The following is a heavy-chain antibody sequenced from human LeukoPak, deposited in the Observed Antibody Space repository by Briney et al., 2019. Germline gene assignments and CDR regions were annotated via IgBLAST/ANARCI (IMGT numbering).Heavy chain of an antibody. CDR3: ARDLYYDSSGFAYDY. D-gene: IGHD3-22*01. CDR1: AGTFSSYT. CDR2: IIPILGIA. J-gene: IGHJ4*02. V-gene: IGHV1-69*16. Sequence: ASVKVSCKASAGTFSSYTISWVRQAPGQGLEWMGRIIPILGIANYAQKFQGRVTITTDESTSTAYMELSSLRSEDTAVYYCARDLYYDSSGFAYDYWGQGTLVTVSS.